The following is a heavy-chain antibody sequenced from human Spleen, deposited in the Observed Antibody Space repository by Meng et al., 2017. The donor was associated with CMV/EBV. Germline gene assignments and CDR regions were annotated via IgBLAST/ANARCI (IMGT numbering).Heavy chain of an antibody. CDR1: GFAFSPYW. Sequence: SCAGSGFAFSPYWMHWVRQAPGEGLEWVARIKGDGKSIGYADSVKGRFTISRDNTKSTLYLQMNSLRAEDTAVYYCAREARWFGDLDPWGQGTLVTVSS. CDR3: AREARWFGDLDP. CDR2: IKGDGKSI. V-gene: IGHV3-74*01. D-gene: IGHD3-10*01. J-gene: IGHJ5*02.